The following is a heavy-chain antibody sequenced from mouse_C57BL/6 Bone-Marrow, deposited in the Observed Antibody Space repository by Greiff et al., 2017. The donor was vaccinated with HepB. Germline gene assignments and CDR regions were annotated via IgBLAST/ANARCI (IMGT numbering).Heavy chain of an antibody. CDR2: IDPETGGT. D-gene: IGHD1-1*01. CDR3: TRLATVVAYWYFDV. V-gene: IGHV1-15*01. CDR1: GYTFTDYE. Sequence: QVQLQQSGAELVRPGASVTLSCKASGYTFTDYEMHWVKQTPVHGLEWIGAIDPETGGTAYNQKFKGKAILTADKSSSTAYMELRSLTSEDSAVYYCTRLATVVAYWYFDVWGTGTTVTVAS. J-gene: IGHJ1*03.